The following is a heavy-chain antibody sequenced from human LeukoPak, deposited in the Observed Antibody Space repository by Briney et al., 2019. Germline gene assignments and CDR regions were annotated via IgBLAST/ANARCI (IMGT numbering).Heavy chain of an antibody. CDR1: GFTFSSYA. CDR2: ISINGDNT. Sequence: GGSLRLSCAASGFTFSSYAMSWVRQAPGKGLEWFSTISINGDNTYYADSVKGRFTLSRDISKNTVFLQMNSLRAEDTAVYYCTREHGLWSGYRAFELWGQGTVVTVSS. D-gene: IGHD3-3*01. CDR3: TREHGLWSGYRAFEL. J-gene: IGHJ3*01. V-gene: IGHV3-23*01.